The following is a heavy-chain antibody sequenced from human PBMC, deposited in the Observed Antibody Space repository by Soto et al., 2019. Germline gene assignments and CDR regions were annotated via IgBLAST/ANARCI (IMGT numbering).Heavy chain of an antibody. J-gene: IGHJ4*02. D-gene: IGHD6-13*01. CDR1: GYTFTSYY. CDR2: INPSGGST. V-gene: IGHV1-46*01. CDR3: ARAPFRPRAAAPVDY. Sequence: QVQLVQSGAEVKKPGASVKVSCKASGYTFTSYYMHWVRQAPGQGLEWMGIINPSGGSTSYAQKFQGRVTMSRDTSTSTVYMELSSLRSEDTAVYYCARAPFRPRAAAPVDYWGQGTLVTVSS.